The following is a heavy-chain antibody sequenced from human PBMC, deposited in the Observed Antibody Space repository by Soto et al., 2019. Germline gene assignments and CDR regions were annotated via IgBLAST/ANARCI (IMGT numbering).Heavy chain of an antibody. Sequence: PSETLSLTCGVYGGSFSGYYWSWIRQPPGKGLEWIGEINHSGSTNYNPSLKSRVTISVDTSKNQFSLKLSSVTAADTAVYYCAREKQQPPPDAFDIWGQGTMVTVSS. CDR1: GGSFSGYY. CDR2: INHSGST. J-gene: IGHJ3*02. CDR3: AREKQQPPPDAFDI. D-gene: IGHD6-13*01. V-gene: IGHV4-34*01.